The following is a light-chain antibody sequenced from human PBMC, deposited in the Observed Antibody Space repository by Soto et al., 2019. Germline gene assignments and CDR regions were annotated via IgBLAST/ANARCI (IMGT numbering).Light chain of an antibody. Sequence: EIVLTQSPGTLSLSPGERATLSCRASQSGSSSYLAWYQQKPGQAPRRLIYGSSSRATGIPDRFSGSGSGTDFKLTISGLEPEDLAVYHCQQYGSSPMYTFGQWTKLQIK. CDR2: GSS. CDR1: QSGSSSY. J-gene: IGKJ2*01. V-gene: IGKV3-20*01. CDR3: QQYGSSPMYT.